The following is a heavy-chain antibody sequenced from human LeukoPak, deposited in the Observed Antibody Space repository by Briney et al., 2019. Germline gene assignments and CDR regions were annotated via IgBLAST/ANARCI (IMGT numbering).Heavy chain of an antibody. CDR2: IKMDGSDK. Sequence: PWGSLRLSCVASGFSFRDYWMTWVRQAPGKGLGFVANIKMDGSDKYYVGSVKGRFTISRDNPKNSVYLQMNSLRVEDTAVYYCVRRNLFDYWGQGTVVTVSS. V-gene: IGHV3-7*01. CDR3: VRRNLFDY. D-gene: IGHD1-14*01. J-gene: IGHJ4*02. CDR1: GFSFRDYW.